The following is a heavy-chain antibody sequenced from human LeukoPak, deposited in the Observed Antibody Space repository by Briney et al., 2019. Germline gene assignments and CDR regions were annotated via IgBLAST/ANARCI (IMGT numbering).Heavy chain of an antibody. J-gene: IGHJ4*02. Sequence: GGSLRLSCVASGFTFDDYAMHWVRQAPGKGLEWVSGISWNSGSVGYVDSVKGRFTISRDNAKNSLYLQMNSLRAEDTAVYYCAGTGIAVAGTLFFDSWGQGTLVTVSS. CDR3: AGTGIAVAGTLFFDS. V-gene: IGHV3-9*01. CDR2: ISWNSGSV. CDR1: GFTFDDYA. D-gene: IGHD6-19*01.